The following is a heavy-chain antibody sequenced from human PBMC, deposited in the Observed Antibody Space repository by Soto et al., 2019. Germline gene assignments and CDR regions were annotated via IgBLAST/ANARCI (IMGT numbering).Heavy chain of an antibody. V-gene: IGHV3-66*01. J-gene: IGHJ6*03. D-gene: IGHD3-3*01. CDR1: GFTVSSNY. Sequence: AGGSLRVSYAASGFTVSSNYMSWVRQAPGKGLEWVSVIYSGGSTYYADSVKGRFTISRDNSKNTLYLQMNSLRAEDTAVYYCARGGLRFLEWLGNYMDVWGKGTTVTVSS. CDR3: ARGGLRFLEWLGNYMDV. CDR2: IYSGGST.